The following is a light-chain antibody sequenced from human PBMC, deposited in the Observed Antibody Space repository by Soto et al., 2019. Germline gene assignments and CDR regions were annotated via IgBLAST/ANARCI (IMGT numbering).Light chain of an antibody. CDR1: QSISSTS. Sequence: EIVLTQSPGTLSLSPGERATLSCRASQSISSTSLAWYQQKPGQAPRLLIYGASNRATGIPDRFSGRGSATDFTLTISRLEPEDFVVYYCQQYGSSPPITFGQGTRLEIK. J-gene: IGKJ5*01. CDR3: QQYGSSPPIT. CDR2: GAS. V-gene: IGKV3-20*01.